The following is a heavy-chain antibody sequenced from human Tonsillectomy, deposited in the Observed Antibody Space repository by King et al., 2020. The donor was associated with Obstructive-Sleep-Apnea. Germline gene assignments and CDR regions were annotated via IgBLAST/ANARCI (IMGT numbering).Heavy chain of an antibody. CDR2: IYHIGST. V-gene: IGHV4-39*07. CDR3: AREPLHYYAMDV. J-gene: IGHJ6*02. Sequence: QLPLQESGPGLVKPSETLSLTCTVSGDSISSSSYYWGWIRQPPGKGLEWIASIYHIGSTYYNPSLKSRVSISVDTSKNQFSLKMNSVTAADTAIYYCAREPLHYYAMDVWGQGTTVTVSS. D-gene: IGHD5/OR15-5a*01. CDR1: GDSISSSSYY.